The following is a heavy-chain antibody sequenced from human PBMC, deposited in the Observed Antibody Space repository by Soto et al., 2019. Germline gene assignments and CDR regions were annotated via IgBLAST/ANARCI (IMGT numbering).Heavy chain of an antibody. Sequence: QLQLQESGPGLVEPSETLSLTCTVSGGSIRGSDYYWAWIRQPPGKGLEWLGTIFHTGTAYYNPSLKSRVTLSVDTSKNQFSLNVHSVSATDTAVYFCADMRGQWLPRDWGQGTLVTVSS. D-gene: IGHD6-19*01. J-gene: IGHJ1*01. CDR1: GGSIRGSDYY. CDR2: IFHTGTA. V-gene: IGHV4-39*01. CDR3: ADMRGQWLPRD.